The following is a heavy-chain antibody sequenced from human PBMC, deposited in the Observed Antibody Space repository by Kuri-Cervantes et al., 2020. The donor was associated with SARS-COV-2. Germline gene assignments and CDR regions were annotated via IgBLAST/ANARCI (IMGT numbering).Heavy chain of an antibody. V-gene: IGHV4-59*11. CDR3: ARENKGSFDY. CDR2: IYYSGST. CDR1: GGSISSHY. Sequence: GSLRLSCTVSGGSISSHYWSWIRQPPGKGLEWIGYIYYSGSTNYNPSLKSQVTISVDTSKNQFSLKLSSVTAADTAVYYCARENKGSFDYWGQGTLVTVSS. J-gene: IGHJ4*02.